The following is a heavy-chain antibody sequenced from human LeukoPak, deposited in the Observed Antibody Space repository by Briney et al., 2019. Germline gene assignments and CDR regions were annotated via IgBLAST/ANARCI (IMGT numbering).Heavy chain of an antibody. Sequence: GGSLRLSCAASGFTFSSYAMSWVRQAPGKGLEWVSAISGSGGGTYYADSVKGRFTISRDNSKNTLYLQMNSLRAEDTAVYYCAKDRPNYDFWSGYYTPFDYWGQGTLVTVSS. J-gene: IGHJ4*02. CDR3: AKDRPNYDFWSGYYTPFDY. D-gene: IGHD3-3*01. CDR2: ISGSGGGT. CDR1: GFTFSSYA. V-gene: IGHV3-23*01.